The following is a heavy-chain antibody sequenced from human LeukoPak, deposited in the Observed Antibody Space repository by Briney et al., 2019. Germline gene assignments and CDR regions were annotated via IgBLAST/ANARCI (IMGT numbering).Heavy chain of an antibody. J-gene: IGHJ4*02. CDR1: GFTFSDYY. V-gene: IGHV3-11*01. D-gene: IGHD3-3*01. Sequence: GGSLRLSCAASGFTFSDYYMSWIRQAPGKGLEWVSYISSSGSTIYYADSVKGRFTISRDNAKNTLYLQMNSLRAEDTAVYYCAKALRITIFGVVIIPFDYWGQGTLVTVSS. CDR2: ISSSGSTI. CDR3: AKALRITIFGVVIIPFDY.